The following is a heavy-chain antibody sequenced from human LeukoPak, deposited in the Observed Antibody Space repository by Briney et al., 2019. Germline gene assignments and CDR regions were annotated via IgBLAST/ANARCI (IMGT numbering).Heavy chain of an antibody. CDR2: IYSGGTT. Sequence: GGSLRLSCAPSGFSVSSNYMSWVRQAPGKGLEWVSVIYSGGTTYYGDSAKGRFTISRDNSKITLYLQMNSLRAEDTTVYYCCSPFFDYWGQGTLVTVSS. CDR3: CSPFFDY. J-gene: IGHJ4*02. CDR1: GFSVSSNY. V-gene: IGHV3-66*01.